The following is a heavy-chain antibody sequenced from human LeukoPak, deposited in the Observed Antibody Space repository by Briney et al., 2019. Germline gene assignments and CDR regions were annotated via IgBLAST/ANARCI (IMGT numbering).Heavy chain of an antibody. CDR3: ARASSGSYRLDY. D-gene: IGHD1-26*01. CDR1: GFTFSTYA. Sequence: GGSLRLSCAASGFTFSTYALIWVRQAPGKGLEWVSAISVTGGSTFYAGSVRGRLTISRDNSKNTLYLQMSSLRAEDTAVYYCARASSGSYRLDYWGQGTLVTVSS. CDR2: ISVTGGST. V-gene: IGHV3-23*01. J-gene: IGHJ4*02.